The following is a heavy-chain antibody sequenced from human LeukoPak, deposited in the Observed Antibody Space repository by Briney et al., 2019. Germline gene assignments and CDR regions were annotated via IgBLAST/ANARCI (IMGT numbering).Heavy chain of an antibody. CDR1: GYTFNNYG. Sequence: ASVRVSCKASGYTFNNYGISWVRQAPGQGLEWMGWVSSYNGDTNYAQKFQGRVTMSTDTSTSTAYMELRSLTFDDTAIYYCAKDWHILTGRNCFDPWGQGTLVTVSS. J-gene: IGHJ5*02. CDR3: AKDWHILTGRNCFDP. CDR2: VSSYNGDT. D-gene: IGHD3-9*01. V-gene: IGHV1-18*01.